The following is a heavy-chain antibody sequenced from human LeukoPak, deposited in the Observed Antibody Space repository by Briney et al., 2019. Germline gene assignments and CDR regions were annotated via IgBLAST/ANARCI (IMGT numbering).Heavy chain of an antibody. D-gene: IGHD2-15*01. CDR2: ISAYNGNT. Sequence: ASVKVSCKASGYSFTNYGFNWVRQAPGQGLEWMGWISAYNGNTNYAQELQGRVTMTADTSTSTAYMELRSLRSDDTALYYCVRQDPPTATLDYWGQGTLVTVSS. CDR1: GYSFTNYG. CDR3: VRQDPPTATLDY. J-gene: IGHJ4*02. V-gene: IGHV1-18*01.